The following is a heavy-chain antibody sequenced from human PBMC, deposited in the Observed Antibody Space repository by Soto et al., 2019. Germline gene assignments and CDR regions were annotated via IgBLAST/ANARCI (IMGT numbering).Heavy chain of an antibody. CDR1: GGTFSSYA. V-gene: IGHV1-69*13. CDR2: IIPIFGTA. CDR3: ARSLGVTKPGAFDI. Sequence: SVKVSCKASGGTFSSYAISWVRQAPGQGLGWMGGIIPIFGTANYAQKFQGRVTITADESTSTAYMELSSLRSEDTAVYYCARSLGVTKPGAFDIWGQGTTVTVSS. J-gene: IGHJ3*02. D-gene: IGHD3-16*01.